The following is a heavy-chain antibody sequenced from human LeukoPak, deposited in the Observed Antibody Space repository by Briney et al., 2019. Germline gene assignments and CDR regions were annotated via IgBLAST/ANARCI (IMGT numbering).Heavy chain of an antibody. CDR1: GFTLSSYA. D-gene: IGHD5-12*01. J-gene: IGHJ4*02. Sequence: GGSLRLSCAASGFTLSSYAMSWVRQAPGKGLEWVSSISASGGGTYYADSVKGRFTISRDTSKNTLYVKMNSRRAEDTAVYYCAPLAATTDYWGQGTLVTVSS. V-gene: IGHV3-23*01. CDR3: APLAATTDY. CDR2: ISASGGGT.